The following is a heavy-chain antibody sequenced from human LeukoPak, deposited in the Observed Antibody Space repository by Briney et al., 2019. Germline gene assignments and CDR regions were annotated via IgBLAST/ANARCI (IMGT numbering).Heavy chain of an antibody. CDR3: ARASRYYYDRSGSYTFYFDY. CDR2: IYYSGTT. V-gene: IGHV4-59*01. D-gene: IGHD3-22*01. J-gene: IGHJ4*02. Sequence: SETLSLTCTVSGGSISIYYWSWIRQSPGKGLEWIGNIYYSGTTNYNPSLKSRVSISVDTSKTQFSLRLSSVTAADTAVYYCARASRYYYDRSGSYTFYFDYWGQGALLTVSS. CDR1: GGSISIYY.